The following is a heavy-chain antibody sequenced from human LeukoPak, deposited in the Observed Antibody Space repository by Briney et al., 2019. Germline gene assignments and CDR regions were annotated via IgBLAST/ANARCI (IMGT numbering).Heavy chain of an antibody. V-gene: IGHV3-30*02. CDR2: IRYDGSNK. CDR3: ARARGSGTFYMDV. D-gene: IGHD3-10*01. Sequence: GGSLRLSCAASGFTFSSYGIHWVRQAPGKGLEWVAFIRYDGSNKYYADSVKGRFTISRDNSKNTLYLQMSSLRAEDTAVYYCARARGSGTFYMDVWGKGTTVTVSS. CDR1: GFTFSSYG. J-gene: IGHJ6*03.